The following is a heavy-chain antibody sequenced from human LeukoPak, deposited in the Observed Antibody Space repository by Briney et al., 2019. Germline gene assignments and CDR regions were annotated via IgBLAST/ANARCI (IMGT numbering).Heavy chain of an antibody. CDR1: GFTFSNYN. CDR2: INSRSTYI. D-gene: IGHD3-22*01. Sequence: GGSLRLSCGASGFTFSNYNMNWVRQAPGEGLEWVSSINSRSTYIFYADSVMGRFTISRDNAKNSLFLQMNSLRAEDTAVYYCASAPLVRGYDSSGLTDYWGQGTLVTVSS. V-gene: IGHV3-21*04. J-gene: IGHJ4*02. CDR3: ASAPLVRGYDSSGLTDY.